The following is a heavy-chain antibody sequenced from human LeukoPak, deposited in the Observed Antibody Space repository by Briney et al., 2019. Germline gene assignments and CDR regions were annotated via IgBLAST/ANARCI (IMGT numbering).Heavy chain of an antibody. V-gene: IGHV4-59*08. Sequence: SETLSLTCTVSGGXISSYQCSWIRQPPGKGLEWIGYMYYSGSTKYNPSLKSRVTISGDTSKNQFSLKLISVTAADAAVYYCARGSSSWPYYFDYWGQGTLVTVSS. CDR1: GGXISSYQ. CDR2: MYYSGST. D-gene: IGHD6-13*01. CDR3: ARGSSSWPYYFDY. J-gene: IGHJ4*02.